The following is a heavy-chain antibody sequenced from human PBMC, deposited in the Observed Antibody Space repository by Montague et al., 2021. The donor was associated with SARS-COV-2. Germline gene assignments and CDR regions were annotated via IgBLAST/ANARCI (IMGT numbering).Heavy chain of an antibody. D-gene: IGHD2/OR15-2a*01. V-gene: IGHV4-4*09. CDR3: ARNMAY. J-gene: IGHJ4*02. Sequence: SETLSLTCTVSSGSLSNYYWSWIRQSLDKGLEWIGYMYETGNMIYNPSLRSRVSISADTSKSQFSLRLTSVTAADSARYYCARNMAYWGQGVLVTV. CDR1: SGSLSNYY. CDR2: MYETGNM.